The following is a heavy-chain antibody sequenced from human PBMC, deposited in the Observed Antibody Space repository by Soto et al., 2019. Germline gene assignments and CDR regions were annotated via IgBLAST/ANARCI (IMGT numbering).Heavy chain of an antibody. V-gene: IGHV3-74*01. CDR2: IDSDEGIT. Sequence: PGGSLRLSCVVSTASGFSFSGSWMHWVRQAPGKGLVWVAKIDSDEGITDYLDSVKGRFTISRDNTKNTLYLQMNSLRVDDTAVYYCTRLSAPVDYWGRGTLVTVS. J-gene: IGHJ4*02. CDR3: TRLSAPVDY. CDR1: GFSFSGSW.